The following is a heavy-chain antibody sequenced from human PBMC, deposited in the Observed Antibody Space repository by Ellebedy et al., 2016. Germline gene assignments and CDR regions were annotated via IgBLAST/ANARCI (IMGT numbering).Heavy chain of an antibody. D-gene: IGHD5-24*01. Sequence: ASVKVSCKASGYTFTSYGITWVRQAPGQGLEWMGWISAYNGNTNYAQKFQGRVTMTTDTSTSKAYMELRSLRSDDTAVYYCTRAPLGRDGYNSFAYWGQGTLVTVSS. V-gene: IGHV1-18*01. CDR2: ISAYNGNT. CDR1: GYTFTSYG. CDR3: TRAPLGRDGYNSFAY. J-gene: IGHJ4*02.